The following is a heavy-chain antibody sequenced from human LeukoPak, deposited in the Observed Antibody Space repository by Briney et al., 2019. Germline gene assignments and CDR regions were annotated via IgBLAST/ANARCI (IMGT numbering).Heavy chain of an antibody. V-gene: IGHV4-39*07. CDR3: ARGPTVTGDAFDI. Sequence: SETLSLTCTVSGGSVSTIDYYWGWIRQPPGKGLEWIGSVYYSGSTYYNAPLKSRVTISVDTSKKQFSLKLSSVTAADTAVYYFARGPTVTGDAFDIWGQGTMVTVSS. D-gene: IGHD4-17*01. J-gene: IGHJ3*02. CDR1: GGSVSTIDYY. CDR2: VYYSGST.